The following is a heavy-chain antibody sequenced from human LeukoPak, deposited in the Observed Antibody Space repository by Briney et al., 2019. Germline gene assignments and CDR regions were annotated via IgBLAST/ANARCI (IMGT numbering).Heavy chain of an antibody. D-gene: IGHD2-2*01. CDR3: ASASRYCSSTSCYVGGKDY. CDR2: IIPILGIA. V-gene: IGHV1-69*04. CDR1: GGTFSSYA. J-gene: IGHJ4*02. Sequence: VASVKVSCKASGGTFSSYAISWVRQAPGQGLEWMGRIIPILGIANYAQKFQGRVTITADKSTSTAYMELSSLRSEDTAVYYCASASRYCSSTSCYVGGKDYWGQGTLVTVSS.